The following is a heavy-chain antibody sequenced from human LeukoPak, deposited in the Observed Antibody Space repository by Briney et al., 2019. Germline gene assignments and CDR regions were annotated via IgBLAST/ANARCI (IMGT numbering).Heavy chain of an antibody. CDR2: IYYSGST. J-gene: IGHJ5*02. CDR3: ARDRRKAAATVGWFEP. V-gene: IGHV4-59*01. D-gene: IGHD2-2*01. Sequence: SETLSLTCTVSVGSTSSYYWSGIPQPPQNGLEWIGYIYYSGSTNYNPPLKSRVTISVDTSKNQFSLKLSSVTAADTAVYYCARDRRKAAATVGWFEPWGAGTLVTVSP. CDR1: VGSTSSYY.